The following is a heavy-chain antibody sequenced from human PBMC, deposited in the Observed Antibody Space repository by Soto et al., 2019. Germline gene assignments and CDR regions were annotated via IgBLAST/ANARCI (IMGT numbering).Heavy chain of an antibody. CDR1: GYTFTSYA. Sequence: ASVKVSCKASGYTFTSYAMHWVRQAPGQRLEWMGWINAGNGNTKYSQKFQGRVTITRDTSASTAYMELSSLRSEDTAVYYCASNHHGTTPYGMDVWGQGNTVTVS. D-gene: IGHD1-7*01. CDR2: INAGNGNT. J-gene: IGHJ6*02. CDR3: ASNHHGTTPYGMDV. V-gene: IGHV1-3*01.